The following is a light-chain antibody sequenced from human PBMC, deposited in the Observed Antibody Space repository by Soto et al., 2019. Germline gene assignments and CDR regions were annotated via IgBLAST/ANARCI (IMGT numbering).Light chain of an antibody. Sequence: DIVMTQSPLSLPVTPGEPASISCRSSQSLRHHNGYYYLDWYLQKPGQSPQVLIYLGSNRASGVPGRVSRSGSGTVFTLTISRVEAEDVGVYYCIQTLQAPYSFGQVTKLEIK. CDR3: IQTLQAPYS. CDR2: LGS. CDR1: QSLRHHNGYYY. V-gene: IGKV2-28*01. J-gene: IGKJ2*01.